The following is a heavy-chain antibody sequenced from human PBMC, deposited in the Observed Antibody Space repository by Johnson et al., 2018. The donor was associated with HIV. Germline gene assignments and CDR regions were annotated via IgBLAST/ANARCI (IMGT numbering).Heavy chain of an antibody. D-gene: IGHD3-22*01. CDR2: INWNGGST. V-gene: IGHV3-20*04. J-gene: IGHJ3*02. CDR1: GFTFDDYG. CDR3: ASDDVRVSSGYYYADAFDI. Sequence: EQLVESGGGVVRPGGSLRLSCAASGFTFDDYGMSWVRQAPGKGLEWVSGINWNGGSTDYADSVKGRFTISRDNAKNSLYLQMNSLRAEDTAFYYCASDDVRVSSGYYYADAFDIWGQGTMVAVSS.